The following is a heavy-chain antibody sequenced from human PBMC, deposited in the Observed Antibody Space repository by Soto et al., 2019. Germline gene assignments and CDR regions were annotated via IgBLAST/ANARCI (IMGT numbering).Heavy chain of an antibody. Sequence: QVQLQQWGAGLLKPSETLSLTCAVYGGSFSGYYWSWIRQPPGKGLEWSGEINHSGSTNYNPSLKSRVTISVDTSNNQFSLMLSSVTAADTAVYYCARGRSYYGSGSYYIGLGVLDYWGQGTLVTVSS. CDR3: ARGRSYYGSGSYYIGLGVLDY. CDR2: INHSGST. J-gene: IGHJ4*02. D-gene: IGHD3-10*01. V-gene: IGHV4-34*01. CDR1: GGSFSGYY.